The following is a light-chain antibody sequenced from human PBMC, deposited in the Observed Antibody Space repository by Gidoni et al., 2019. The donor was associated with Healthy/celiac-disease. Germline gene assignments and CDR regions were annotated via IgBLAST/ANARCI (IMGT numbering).Light chain of an antibody. J-gene: IGKJ2*03. CDR2: DAS. Sequence: EIMLTQSPASLSSSPGERATLSCRASQRVSSYLAWYQQKPGQAPRLLNHDASNRATCIPARFSGSVSGTDFTLTISSLEPEDFVVYYCQQRTSFGQXTKLEIK. CDR1: QRVSSY. V-gene: IGKV3-11*01. CDR3: QQRTS.